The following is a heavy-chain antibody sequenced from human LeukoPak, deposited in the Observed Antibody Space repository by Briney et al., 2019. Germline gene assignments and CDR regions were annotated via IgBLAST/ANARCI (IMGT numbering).Heavy chain of an antibody. J-gene: IGHJ3*01. V-gene: IGHV4-59*01. D-gene: IGHD6-6*01. Sequence: SETLSLTCTVSGGSISGYYWSWIRQPPGKGLEWIGCIYYTGSTNYNPSLKSRVTISVDTSKSQVSLKLSSVTAVDTAVYYCARGPDTAGRLTTSAFDVWGQGTMVTVSS. CDR3: ARGPDTAGRLTTSAFDV. CDR1: GGSISGYY. CDR2: IYYTGST.